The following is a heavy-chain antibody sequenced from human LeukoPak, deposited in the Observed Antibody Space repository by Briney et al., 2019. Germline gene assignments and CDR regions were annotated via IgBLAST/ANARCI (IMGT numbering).Heavy chain of an antibody. CDR2: ISGSGGST. J-gene: IGHJ3*02. D-gene: IGHD3-10*01. CDR1: GFTFNSYA. CDR3: AKGSSPLDAFDI. Sequence: GGSLRLSCAASGFTFNSYAMSWVRQAPGKGLEWVSAISGSGGSTYYADSVKGRITISRDNSKNTLYLQMNSLRAEDTAVYYCAKGSSPLDAFDIWGQGTMVTVSS. V-gene: IGHV3-23*01.